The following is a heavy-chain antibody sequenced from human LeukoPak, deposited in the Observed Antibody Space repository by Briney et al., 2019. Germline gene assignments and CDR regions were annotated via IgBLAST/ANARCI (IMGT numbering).Heavy chain of an antibody. CDR3: ARVGDLAMALDY. D-gene: IGHD5-18*01. CDR1: GFTFSSYS. V-gene: IGHV3-21*01. J-gene: IGHJ4*02. CDR2: ISNSSSYI. Sequence: GGSLRLSCAASGFTFSSYSMNWVRQAPGKGLEWVSSISNSSSYIYYADSVKGRFTISRDNAKNSLYLQMNSLRAEDTAVYYCARVGDLAMALDYWGQGTLVTVSS.